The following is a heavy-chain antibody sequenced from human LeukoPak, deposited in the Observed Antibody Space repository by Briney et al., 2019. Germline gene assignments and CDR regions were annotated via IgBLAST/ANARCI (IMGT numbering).Heavy chain of an antibody. CDR3: AKPSSAATPGY. Sequence: GGSLRLSCAASGFTFSNYAMSWVRQAPGKGLEWVSGISASGGSTYYADAVKGRFTISKDNSKSTLFLQMNSLRADDTAVYYCAKPSSAATPGYWGQGTLATVSS. CDR2: ISASGGST. D-gene: IGHD2-15*01. V-gene: IGHV3-23*01. J-gene: IGHJ4*02. CDR1: GFTFSNYA.